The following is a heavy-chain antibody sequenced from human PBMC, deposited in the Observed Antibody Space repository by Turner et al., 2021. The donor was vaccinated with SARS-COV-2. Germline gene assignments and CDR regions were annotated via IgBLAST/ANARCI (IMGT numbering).Heavy chain of an antibody. CDR1: GGSISSSTYY. V-gene: IGHV4-39*01. CDR2: IYYSGIT. D-gene: IGHD5-18*01. CDR3: ARFMDTAMDYNGMDV. Sequence: QLQLQESGPGLVKPSETLSLTCSVSGGSISSSTYYWGWLRQPPGKGLEWIGKIYYSGITYYNPSLKGRVTISVDTSKNKFSLKLSSVTAADTAVYYCARFMDTAMDYNGMDVWGQGTTVTVSS. J-gene: IGHJ6*02.